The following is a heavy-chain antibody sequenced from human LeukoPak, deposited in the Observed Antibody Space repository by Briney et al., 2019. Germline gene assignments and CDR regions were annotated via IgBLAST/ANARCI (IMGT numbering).Heavy chain of an antibody. CDR2: INPNSGGT. D-gene: IGHD4-23*01. CDR3: ARAYGGNSAGSFDY. Sequence: ASVKVSCKASGYTFTGYYMHWVRQAPGQGLEWMGWINPNSGGTNYAQKFQGRVTMTRDTSISTAYMELSRLRSDDTAVYYCARAYGGNSAGSFDYWGQGTLVTVSS. V-gene: IGHV1-2*02. CDR1: GYTFTGYY. J-gene: IGHJ4*02.